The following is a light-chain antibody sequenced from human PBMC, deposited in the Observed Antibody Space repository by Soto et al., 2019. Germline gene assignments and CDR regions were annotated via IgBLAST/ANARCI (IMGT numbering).Light chain of an antibody. Sequence: IQMTQSPSTLSASVGDRVTLTCRASQSINAWLAWYQQKPGKAPKLLIYDASSLQSGVPSRFSGSGSGTEFTLTISGLQPDDFATHYCQHYNIYSPWTFGQGTKVEIK. CDR2: DAS. CDR3: QHYNIYSPWT. CDR1: QSINAW. V-gene: IGKV1-5*01. J-gene: IGKJ1*01.